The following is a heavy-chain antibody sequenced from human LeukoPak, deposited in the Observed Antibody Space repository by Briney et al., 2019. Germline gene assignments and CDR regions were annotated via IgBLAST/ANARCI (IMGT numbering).Heavy chain of an antibody. CDR3: ARVRLRVDNGVWLTYYMDV. Sequence: ASVKVSCKASGGTFSSYAISWVRQAPGQGLEWMGRIIPIFGTANYAQKFRGRVTITTDESTSTAYMELSSLRSEDTAVYYCARVRLRVDNGVWLTYYMDVWGKGTTVTVSS. D-gene: IGHD2-8*01. CDR2: IIPIFGTA. V-gene: IGHV1-69*05. CDR1: GGTFSSYA. J-gene: IGHJ6*03.